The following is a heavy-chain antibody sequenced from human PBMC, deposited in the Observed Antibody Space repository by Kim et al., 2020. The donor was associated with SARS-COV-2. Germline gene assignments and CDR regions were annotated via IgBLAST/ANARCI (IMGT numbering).Heavy chain of an antibody. CDR3: ARVRNSSGWY. J-gene: IGHJ2*01. CDR2: VYYGGST. D-gene: IGHD3-22*01. V-gene: IGHV4-59*01. CDR1: GGSLRGFY. Sequence: SETLSLTCSVSGGSLRGFYWSWVRQPPGKGLEWIGMVYYGGSTNFNPSLKSRVSMSVDLSNDQFFLRLSSVTAADTASYYFARVRNSSGWY.